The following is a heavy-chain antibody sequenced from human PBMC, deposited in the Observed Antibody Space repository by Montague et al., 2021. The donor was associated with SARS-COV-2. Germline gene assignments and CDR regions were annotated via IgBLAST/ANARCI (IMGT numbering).Heavy chain of an antibody. J-gene: IGHJ3*02. CDR3: ARWTLEVVVKAFDI. CDR1: GGSINYSGYY. Sequence: SETLSLTCTVSGGSINYSGYYWGWIRQPPGKGLEWIGSIPYSGSTYYNLSLKSRVTTSVDTSKNQFSLKLSSVTAADTAIYYCARWTLEVVVKAFDIWGQGTMVTVSP. D-gene: IGHD3-22*01. CDR2: IPYSGST. V-gene: IGHV4-39*01.